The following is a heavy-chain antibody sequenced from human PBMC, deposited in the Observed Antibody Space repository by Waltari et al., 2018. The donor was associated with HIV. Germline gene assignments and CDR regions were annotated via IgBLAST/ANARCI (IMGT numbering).Heavy chain of an antibody. Sequence: QVQLVQSGAEVKKPGSSVTVSCKTSGGTFSNYAVYWVRQAPGQGLELVGQIIPIFSTTNYAEKFQGRVTITAGESTGTVYMELRSLRSEDTAMYYCARSSPGDDFWSGKLVSWGQGTQVTVSS. CDR3: ARSSPGDDFWSGKLVS. CDR2: IIPIFSTT. D-gene: IGHD3-3*01. J-gene: IGHJ5*02. V-gene: IGHV1-69*01. CDR1: GGTFSNYA.